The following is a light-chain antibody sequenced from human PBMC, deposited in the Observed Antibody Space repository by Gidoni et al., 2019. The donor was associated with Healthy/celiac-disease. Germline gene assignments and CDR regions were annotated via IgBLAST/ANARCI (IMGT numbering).Light chain of an antibody. J-gene: IGLJ2*01. CDR1: KLGDKY. Sequence: SYELPQPPSVSVSPGQTASITCSGDKLGDKYACCYQQKPGQSPVLVIYQDSKRPSGIPERFSGSNSGNTATLTISGTQAMDEADYYCQAWDSSVVFGGGTKLTVL. CDR2: QDS. V-gene: IGLV3-1*01. CDR3: QAWDSSVV.